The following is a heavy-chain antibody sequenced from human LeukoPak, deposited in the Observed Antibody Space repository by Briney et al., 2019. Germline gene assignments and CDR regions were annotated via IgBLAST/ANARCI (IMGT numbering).Heavy chain of an antibody. CDR2: IWNDGTNK. D-gene: IGHD3-16*01. V-gene: IGHV3-33*01. CDR3: ARDLYADYVWGSFDY. J-gene: IGHJ4*02. Sequence: PGRSLRLSCAASGFTFSSYGMHWVRQAPDKGLEWVAVIWNDGTNKYYADSVKGQFTISRDNSKNTLYLQMNSLRAEDTAVYYCARDLYADYVWGSFDYWGQGTLVTVSS. CDR1: GFTFSSYG.